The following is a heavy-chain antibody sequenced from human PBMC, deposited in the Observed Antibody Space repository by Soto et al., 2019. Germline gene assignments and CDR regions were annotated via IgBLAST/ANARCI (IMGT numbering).Heavy chain of an antibody. Sequence: PSETLSLTCTVSGGSISSYYWSWIRQPPGKGLEWIGYIYYSGSTYYNPSLKSRVTISVDTSKNQFSLKLSSVTAADTAVYYCARFGRTIAVAGTGFDYWGQGTLVTSPQ. CDR2: IYYSGST. J-gene: IGHJ4*02. CDR1: GGSISSYY. D-gene: IGHD6-19*01. CDR3: ARFGRTIAVAGTGFDY. V-gene: IGHV4-59*04.